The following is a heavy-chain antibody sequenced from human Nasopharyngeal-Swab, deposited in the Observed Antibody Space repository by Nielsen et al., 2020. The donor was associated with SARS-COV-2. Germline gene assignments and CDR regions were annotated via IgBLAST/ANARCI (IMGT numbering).Heavy chain of an antibody. CDR2: ISGSGGST. J-gene: IGHJ6*02. Sequence: GESLKISCAASGFTFSSYAMSWVRQAPGKGLEWVSAISGSGGSTYYADSVKGRFTISRDNSKNTLYLQMNSLRAEGTAIYYCAKDRDSGDDSDDYYHYYGMDVWGQGTTVTVSS. V-gene: IGHV3-23*01. CDR3: AKDRDSGDDSDDYYHYYGMDV. CDR1: GFTFSSYA. D-gene: IGHD5-12*01.